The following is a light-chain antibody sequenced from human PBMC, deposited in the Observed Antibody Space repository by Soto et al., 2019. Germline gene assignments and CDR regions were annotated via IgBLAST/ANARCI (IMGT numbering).Light chain of an antibody. Sequence: QSVLTQPASVSGSPGQSITISCTGTSIDVGGYNYVSWYQQHPGKAPKLMIYEVSNRPSGVSNRFSGSKSGNTASLTISGLQAEDEAEYYCSSYTSSSTLVFGGGTKVTVL. CDR2: EVS. V-gene: IGLV2-14*01. CDR3: SSYTSSSTLV. J-gene: IGLJ2*01. CDR1: SIDVGGYNY.